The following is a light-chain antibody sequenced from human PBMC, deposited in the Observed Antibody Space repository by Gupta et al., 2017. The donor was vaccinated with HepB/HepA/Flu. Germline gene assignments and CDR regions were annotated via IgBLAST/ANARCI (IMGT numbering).Light chain of an antibody. J-gene: IGKJ1*01. CDR1: QSISRY. CDR3: QQRDSTPWT. CDR2: TTS. Sequence: DIQMTQSPSSLSASVGDRVTITCRASQSISRYLNWYQQKPGKAPNLLIYTTSSLQSGVASRFSGSGSGTDFTLTISSRQPEDFATYFCQQRDSTPWTFGQGTKVEIK. V-gene: IGKV1-39*01.